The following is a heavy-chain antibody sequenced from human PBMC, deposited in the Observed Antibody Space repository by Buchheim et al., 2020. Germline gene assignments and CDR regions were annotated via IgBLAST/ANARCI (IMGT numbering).Heavy chain of an antibody. CDR3: ARHSDAYNFFDY. V-gene: IGHV4-39*01. Sequence: QVQLQESGPGLLKPSDTLSLTCTVSGGPISTTTYYWDWIRQSPGKGLEWIGNVHYTGTTYYNPSPKSRVNMSVDPSKNPFSLKLISVTAADTALYYCARHSDAYNFFDYWGQGTL. CDR2: VHYTGTT. D-gene: IGHD5-24*01. CDR1: GGPISTTTYY. J-gene: IGHJ4*02.